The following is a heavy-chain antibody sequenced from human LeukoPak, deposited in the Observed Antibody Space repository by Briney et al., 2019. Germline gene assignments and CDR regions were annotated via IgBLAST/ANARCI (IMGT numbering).Heavy chain of an antibody. Sequence: KPSETLSLTCTVSGGSISSYYWGWIRQPPGKGLEWIGSIYYSGSTYYNPSLKSRVTISVDTSKNQFSLKLSSVTAADTAVYYCARLYYYDSSGPHWGQGTLVTVSS. V-gene: IGHV4-39*01. CDR3: ARLYYYDSSGPH. CDR1: GGSISSYY. D-gene: IGHD3-22*01. J-gene: IGHJ1*01. CDR2: IYYSGST.